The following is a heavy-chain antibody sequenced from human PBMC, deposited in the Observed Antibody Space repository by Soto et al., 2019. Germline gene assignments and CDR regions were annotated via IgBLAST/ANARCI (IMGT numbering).Heavy chain of an antibody. D-gene: IGHD6-13*01. CDR2: ISGSGGST. CDR3: ANTGSIAAAAQNGDYYSYGMYV. V-gene: IGHV3-23*01. CDR1: GFTFSSYA. Sequence: GGSLRLSCAASGFTFSSYAMHWVRQAPGKGLEWVSAISGSGGSTYYADSVKGRFTISRDNSKNTLYLQMNSLRAEDTAVYYCANTGSIAAAAQNGDYYSYGMYVRGQGTMVTVSS. J-gene: IGHJ6*02.